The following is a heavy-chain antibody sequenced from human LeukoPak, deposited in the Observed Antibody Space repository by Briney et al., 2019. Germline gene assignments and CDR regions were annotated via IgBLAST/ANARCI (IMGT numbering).Heavy chain of an antibody. CDR2: IYYSGST. Sequence: SETLSLTCTVSGGSVSSGSYCWSWIRQPPGKGLEWIGYIYYSGSTNYNPSLNSRVTISLDTPKNQFSLKLSSVTAADTAVYYCARDLPYTITTSHGMDVWGQGTTVTVSS. J-gene: IGHJ6*02. CDR3: ARDLPYTITTSHGMDV. V-gene: IGHV4-61*01. D-gene: IGHD4-17*01. CDR1: GGSVSSGSYC.